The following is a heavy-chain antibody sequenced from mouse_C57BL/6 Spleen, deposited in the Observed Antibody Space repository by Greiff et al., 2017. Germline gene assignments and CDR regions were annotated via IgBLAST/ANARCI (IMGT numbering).Heavy chain of an antibody. J-gene: IGHJ2*01. D-gene: IGHD1-1*01. CDR2: IDPSDSET. Sequence: QVQLQQPGAELVRPGSSVKLSCKASGYTFTSYWMPWVKQRPIQGLEWIGNIDPSDSETHYNQKFKDKATLTVDKSSITAYLQLSSLTSVDSAVYYCAREWDYGSILYYFDYWGQGTTLTVSS. V-gene: IGHV1-52*01. CDR3: AREWDYGSILYYFDY. CDR1: GYTFTSYW.